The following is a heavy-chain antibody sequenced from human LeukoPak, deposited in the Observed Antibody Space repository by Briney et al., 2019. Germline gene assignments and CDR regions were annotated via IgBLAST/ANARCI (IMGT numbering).Heavy chain of an antibody. CDR2: ISTSGST. D-gene: IGHD3-16*01. V-gene: IGHV4-4*09. J-gene: IGHJ4*02. CDR1: GGSISSYY. CDR3: ARHDDPFSPLNY. Sequence: SETLSLTCTVSGGSISSYYWSWIRQPPGKGLEWIGYISTSGSTNYNPSLKSRVTISVDPSKNQFSLKLSSVTAADTAVYYCARHDDPFSPLNYCGQGTLVTVPS.